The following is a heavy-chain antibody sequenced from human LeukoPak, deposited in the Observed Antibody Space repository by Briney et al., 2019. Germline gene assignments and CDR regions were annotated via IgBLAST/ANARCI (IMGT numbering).Heavy chain of an antibody. CDR2: MYYSGGT. CDR1: GGSISSYH. V-gene: IGHV4-4*07. D-gene: IGHD1-26*01. CDR3: ASSRIAGGAIDY. J-gene: IGHJ4*02. Sequence: PSETLSLTCSVSGGSISSYHWNWIRQAAGKGLEWIGRMYYSGGTTYDSSLQSRVSMSADTSKNQLFLKVTSVTAADTATYYCASSRIAGGAIDYWGQGILVTVSS.